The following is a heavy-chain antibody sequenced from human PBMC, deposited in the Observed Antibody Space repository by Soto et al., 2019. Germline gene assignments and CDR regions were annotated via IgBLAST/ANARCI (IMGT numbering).Heavy chain of an antibody. D-gene: IGHD3-16*01. CDR2: IYYSGNT. V-gene: IGHV4-31*11. CDR1: GASFSRGGYY. CDR3: VREGALGNFEF. Sequence: QAQLQESGPGLVQPSQTLSLTCAVSGASFSRGGYYWSWIRQHPGKGLEWIGYIYYSGNTSYNPSLKSRVMISLDTSKNQLSLKLTSVTAADTAVYYCVREGALGNFEFWGQGTLVTVSS. J-gene: IGHJ4*02.